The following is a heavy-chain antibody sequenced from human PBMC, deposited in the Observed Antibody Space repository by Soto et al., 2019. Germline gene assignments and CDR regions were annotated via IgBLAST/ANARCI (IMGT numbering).Heavy chain of an antibody. CDR2: IIPIFDTT. J-gene: IGHJ2*01. CDR3: ARDYYDGRGSYSWYFDL. CDR1: GGTFSNYP. D-gene: IGHD3-22*01. V-gene: IGHV1-69*18. Sequence: QVQLVQSGAEVKKPGSSVKVSCKASGGTFSNYPISWVRQAPGQGLEWMGNIIPIFDTTNYAQNYLGRVTITAAYMELRSLRSDDTAVYYCARDYYDGRGSYSWYFDLWGRGTLVTVSS.